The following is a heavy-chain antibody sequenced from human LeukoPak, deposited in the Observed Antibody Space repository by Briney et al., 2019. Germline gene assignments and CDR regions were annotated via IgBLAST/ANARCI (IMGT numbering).Heavy chain of an antibody. Sequence: SDTLSLTCSVSGGSVSTHYWSWIRQPAGKGVEWIVRIHTSGTPNYNPSLKSRVTLSLETSNNQLSLTVTSVTAADTAVCFCARDGDGGGYPDYWGQGTLVTVSS. CDR3: ARDGDGGGYPDY. D-gene: IGHD3-22*01. V-gene: IGHV4-4*07. CDR1: GGSVSTHY. CDR2: IHTSGTP. J-gene: IGHJ4*02.